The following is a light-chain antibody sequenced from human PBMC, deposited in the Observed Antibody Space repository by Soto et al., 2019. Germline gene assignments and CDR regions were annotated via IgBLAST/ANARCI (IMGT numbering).Light chain of an antibody. Sequence: IMLTQSPGTLSLSPRERATLSCRASQSVTTNYLAWDHQNPGQAPTLRVPAASSRATGIPDRFSGSGSGTDFTLTISRLEPEDFALYYCQQYGMLPLTFGGGTKVDTK. J-gene: IGKJ4*01. CDR3: QQYGMLPLT. CDR2: AAS. V-gene: IGKV3-20*01. CDR1: QSVTTNY.